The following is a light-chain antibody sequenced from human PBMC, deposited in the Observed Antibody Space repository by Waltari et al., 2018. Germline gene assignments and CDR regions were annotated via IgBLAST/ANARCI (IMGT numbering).Light chain of an antibody. Sequence: EIVMTQSPATLSLSPGERATLSCRASQSVNNNLAWYQQKPGQAPRLLIYGASDRATGIPDRFSGSGSGTDFTLTISSLEPEDVAVYFCQQGTNWTFGQGTKVEIK. CDR2: GAS. V-gene: IGKV3D-15*01. CDR3: QQGTNWT. J-gene: IGKJ1*01. CDR1: QSVNNN.